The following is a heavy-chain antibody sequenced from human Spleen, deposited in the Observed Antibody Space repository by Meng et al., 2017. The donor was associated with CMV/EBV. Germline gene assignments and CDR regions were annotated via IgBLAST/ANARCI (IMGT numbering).Heavy chain of an antibody. CDR2: ISWDSGNI. V-gene: IGHV3-9*01. CDR3: TRTGLGMDV. D-gene: IGHD1-1*01. CDR1: GFTFDDYA. J-gene: IGHJ6*02. Sequence: GGSLRLSCAASGFTFDDYAMHWVRQAPGKGLEWVSGISWDSGNIGYADSVKGRFTISRDNAKNSLFLQMNSLRLEDTALYYCTRTGLGMDVWGRGTTVTVSS.